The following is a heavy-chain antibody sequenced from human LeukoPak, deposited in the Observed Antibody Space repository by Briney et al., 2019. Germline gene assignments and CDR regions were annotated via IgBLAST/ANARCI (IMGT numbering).Heavy chain of an antibody. CDR3: ARDSSGYQDFEY. V-gene: IGHV4-30-4*01. J-gene: IGHJ4*02. Sequence: SETLSLTCTVSGGSISSGDYYWSWIRQPPGKGLEWIGYIYYSGSTYYNPSLKSRVTISVDTSKNQFSLKLSSVTAADTAVYYCARDSSGYQDFEYWGQGTLVTVSS. CDR1: GGSISSGDYY. D-gene: IGHD3-22*01. CDR2: IYYSGST.